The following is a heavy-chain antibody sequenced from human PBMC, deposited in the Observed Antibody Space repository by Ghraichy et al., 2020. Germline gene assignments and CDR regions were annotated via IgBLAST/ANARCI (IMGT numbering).Heavy chain of an antibody. CDR3: VRDSLETGYYYYGMDV. CDR1: GFTFSNYW. J-gene: IGHJ6*02. CDR2: INQDESEK. V-gene: IGHV3-7*01. D-gene: IGHD3-9*01. Sequence: GSLGLSCAASGFTFSNYWMSWVRQAPGKGLEWVANINQDESEKYYVDSVKGRFTISRDNAKNSLHVQMHSLRAEDTAVYYWVRDSLETGYYYYGMDVWGQGTTVTVS.